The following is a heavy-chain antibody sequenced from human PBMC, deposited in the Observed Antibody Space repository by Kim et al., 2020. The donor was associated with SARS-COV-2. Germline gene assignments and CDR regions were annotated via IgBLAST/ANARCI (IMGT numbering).Heavy chain of an antibody. CDR3: ARDRGGGVFGYDSSGYLDY. Sequence: SRVTISVDTSKNQCSLKLSSVTAADTAVYYCARDRGGGVFGYDSSGYLDYWGQGTLVTVSS. V-gene: IGHV4-31*02. D-gene: IGHD3-22*01. J-gene: IGHJ4*02.